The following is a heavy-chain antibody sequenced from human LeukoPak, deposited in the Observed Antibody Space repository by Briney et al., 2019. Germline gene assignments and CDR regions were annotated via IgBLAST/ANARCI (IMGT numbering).Heavy chain of an antibody. CDR3: TRGYYEPFDR. J-gene: IGHJ4*02. V-gene: IGHV4-59*02. D-gene: IGHD3-22*01. CDR2: VDYSGST. Sequence: SETLSLNCTFSGGSVSSSHWNWIRQPPGKGLEWIGNVDYSGSTKYNPSLRSRVTMSLDTSNNQFSLKLRSVTASDTALYYCTRGYYEPFDRWGQGTLVTVSS. CDR1: GGSVSSSH.